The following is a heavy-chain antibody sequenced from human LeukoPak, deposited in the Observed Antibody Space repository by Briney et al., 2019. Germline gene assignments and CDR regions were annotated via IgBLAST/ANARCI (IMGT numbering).Heavy chain of an antibody. CDR2: INPNSGGT. D-gene: IGHD3-3*01. CDR1: GYTFTGYY. Sequence: ASVKVSCKASGYTFTGYYMHWVRQAPGQGLEWMGWINPNSGGTNYAQKFQGRVTMTRDTFISTAYMELSRLRSDDTAVYYCARGNEYYDFWSGYHYFDYWGQGTLVTVSS. CDR3: ARGNEYYDFWSGYHYFDY. J-gene: IGHJ4*02. V-gene: IGHV1-2*02.